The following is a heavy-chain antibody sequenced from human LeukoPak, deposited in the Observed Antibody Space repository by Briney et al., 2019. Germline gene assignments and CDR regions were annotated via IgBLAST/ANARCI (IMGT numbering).Heavy chain of an antibody. CDR2: FSGTSGLT. Sequence: GGSLRLSCGASGFAFSSYGLSWVRQSPGKGLEWVSTFSGTSGLTYYADSVKGRFTISRDNSKNALYLQMNSLRDEDTAVYYCAKGDSYYDLLTCFDFWGPGTLATVSS. J-gene: IGHJ4*02. CDR1: GFAFSSYG. D-gene: IGHD3-9*01. V-gene: IGHV3-23*01. CDR3: AKGDSYYDLLTCFDF.